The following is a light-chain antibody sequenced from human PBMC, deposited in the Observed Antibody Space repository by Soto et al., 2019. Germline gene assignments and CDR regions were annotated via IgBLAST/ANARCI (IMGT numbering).Light chain of an antibody. CDR2: DAS. J-gene: IGKJ1*01. CDR1: QSVSSY. Sequence: EIVLTQSPATLSLSPGERATLSCRASQSVSSYLAWYQQKPGQAPRLLIYDASNRATGIPARFSGSGSGTDFTLTISSLQSEDFAVYYCQQYDNWPQWTFGQGTKVDIK. CDR3: QQYDNWPQWT. V-gene: IGKV3-11*01.